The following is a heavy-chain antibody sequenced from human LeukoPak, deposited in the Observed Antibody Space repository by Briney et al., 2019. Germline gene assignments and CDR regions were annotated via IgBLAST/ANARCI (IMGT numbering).Heavy chain of an antibody. V-gene: IGHV4-30-4*01. CDR3: ARDLQQLVQQGVYYYYGMDV. CDR1: GGSISSGDYY. D-gene: IGHD6-13*01. CDR2: IYYSGST. Sequence: SETLSLTCTVSGGSISSGDYYWSWIRQPPGKGLELIGYIYYSGSTYYNPSLKSRVTISVDTSKNQFSLKLSSVTAADTAVYYCARDLQQLVQQGVYYYYGMDVWGQGTTVTVSS. J-gene: IGHJ6*02.